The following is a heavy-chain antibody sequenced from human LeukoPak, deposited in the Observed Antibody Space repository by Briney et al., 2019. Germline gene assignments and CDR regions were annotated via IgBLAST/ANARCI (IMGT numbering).Heavy chain of an antibody. D-gene: IGHD6-6*01. CDR1: GYTFTNYY. Sequence: ASVKVSCKASGYTFTNYYMHWVRQAPGQGVEWLSIITLCRASTTSAQKFQSTLTMTRDTSTSTVYMDMSSLRSEDTAVYYCARSGEFSTSSDIWGQGTMVTVSS. CDR2: ITLCRAST. J-gene: IGHJ3*02. CDR3: ARSGEFSTSSDI. V-gene: IGHV1-46*01.